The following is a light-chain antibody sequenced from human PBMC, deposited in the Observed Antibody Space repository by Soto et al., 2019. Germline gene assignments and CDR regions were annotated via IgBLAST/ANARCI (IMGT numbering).Light chain of an antibody. CDR2: DAS. V-gene: IGKV1-5*01. Sequence: DIQMTQSPSTLSASGGDRVTITCRASQSISSWLAWYQQKPGKAPKLLIYDASSLESGVPSRFSGSGSGTEFTLTISSLQPDDFATYYCQQYNSYSRTFGQGTKVDNK. CDR1: QSISSW. J-gene: IGKJ1*01. CDR3: QQYNSYSRT.